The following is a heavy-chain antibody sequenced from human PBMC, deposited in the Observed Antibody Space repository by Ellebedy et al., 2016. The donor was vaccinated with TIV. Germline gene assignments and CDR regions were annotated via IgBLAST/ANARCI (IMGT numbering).Heavy chain of an antibody. V-gene: IGHV5-51*01. CDR1: AYSFINYW. CDR2: LYVSDSDT. CDR3: AKLGHRATPDDS. J-gene: IGHJ4*02. Sequence: GESLKISCQGSAYSFINYWIVWVRQMPGSGLEWMGILYVSDSDTRYSPSFQGQVTISADRSVTTAYLHFNSLKPSDTAVYYCAKLGHRATPDDSWGQGTLVTVSS. D-gene: IGHD1-14*01.